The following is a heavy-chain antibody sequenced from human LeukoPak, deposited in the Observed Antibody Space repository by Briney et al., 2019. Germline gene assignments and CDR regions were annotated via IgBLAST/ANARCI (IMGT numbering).Heavy chain of an antibody. V-gene: IGHV1-18*01. CDR1: GYTFTSYG. Sequence: ASVKVSCKASGYTFTSYGINWVRQAPGQGLEWMGWISAYNGNTNYAQKFQGRVTMTRSTSISTAYMELRSLRSEDTAVYYCARVQRVTFPLNYYFDYWGQGTLVTVSS. CDR2: ISAYNGNT. J-gene: IGHJ4*02. D-gene: IGHD3-10*01. CDR3: ARVQRVTFPLNYYFDY.